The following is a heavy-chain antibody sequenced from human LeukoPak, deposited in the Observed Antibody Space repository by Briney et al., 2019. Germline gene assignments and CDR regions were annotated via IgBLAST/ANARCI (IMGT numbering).Heavy chain of an antibody. CDR2: IGSDGNNE. CDR3: AKETRGLIAADY. Sequence: GGSLRLSCAASGFTFNIYGMHWVRQAPGKGLEWGTFIGSDGNNEYYADSVKGRFTISRDNSNNMLYLQMNSLRPEDTALYYCAKETRGLIAADYWGHGTLVTVSS. D-gene: IGHD6-13*01. V-gene: IGHV3-30*02. CDR1: GFTFNIYG. J-gene: IGHJ4*01.